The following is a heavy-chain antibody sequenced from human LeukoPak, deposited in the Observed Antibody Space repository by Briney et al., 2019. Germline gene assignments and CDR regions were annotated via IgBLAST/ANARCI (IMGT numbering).Heavy chain of an antibody. CDR1: GYTFTNNA. CDR2: INPNSGGT. CDR3: ARVGYYYDSSGYYYFDY. D-gene: IGHD3-22*01. J-gene: IGHJ4*02. Sequence: ASVKVSCKASGYTFTNNAMNWVRQAPGQGLEWMGWINPNSGGTNYAQTFQGRVTMTRDTSISTAYMELSRLRSDDTAVYYCARVGYYYDSSGYYYFDYWGQGTLVTVSS. V-gene: IGHV1-2*02.